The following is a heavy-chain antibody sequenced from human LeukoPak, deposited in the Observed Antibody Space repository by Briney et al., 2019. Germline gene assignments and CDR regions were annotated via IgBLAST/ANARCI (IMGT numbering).Heavy chain of an antibody. J-gene: IGHJ6*04. D-gene: IGHD5-18*01. Sequence: SETLSLTCTVSGGSLSSYYWSWIRQPPGKGLEWIGYIYYSGSTNYNPSLTSRVTISVDTSKNQFSLKLSSVTAADTAVYYCARVWSLYSYGGPRTDVWGKGTTVTISS. V-gene: IGHV4-59*01. CDR2: IYYSGST. CDR1: GGSLSSYY. CDR3: ARVWSLYSYGGPRTDV.